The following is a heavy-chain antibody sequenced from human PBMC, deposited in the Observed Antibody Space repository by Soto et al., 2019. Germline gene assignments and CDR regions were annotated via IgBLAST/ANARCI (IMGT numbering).Heavy chain of an antibody. CDR2: IYYSGST. CDR3: ARGHTIAARPGDNWFDP. V-gene: IGHV4-30-4*01. Sequence: SETLSLTCTVSGGSISSGDYYWSWIRQPPGKGLEWIGYIYYSGSTYYNPSLKSRVTISVNTSKNQFSLKLSSVTAADTAVYYCARGHTIAARPGDNWFDPWGQGTLVTVSS. CDR1: GGSISSGDYY. J-gene: IGHJ5*02. D-gene: IGHD6-6*01.